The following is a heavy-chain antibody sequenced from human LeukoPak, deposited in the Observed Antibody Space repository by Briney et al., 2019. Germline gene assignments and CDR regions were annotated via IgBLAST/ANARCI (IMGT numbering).Heavy chain of an antibody. CDR1: GYTFSSYN. D-gene: IGHD3-16*02. J-gene: IGHJ4*02. V-gene: IGHV1-46*01. CDR2: INPSGGST. Sequence: PRASVKVSCKASGYTFSSYNMHWVRQAPGQGLEWMGVINPSGGSTTYAQKFQGRVTMTRDTSTSTVYMDLISVRSEDTGVYYCARGGSRYAYWGQGSLVTVSS. CDR3: ARGGSRYAY.